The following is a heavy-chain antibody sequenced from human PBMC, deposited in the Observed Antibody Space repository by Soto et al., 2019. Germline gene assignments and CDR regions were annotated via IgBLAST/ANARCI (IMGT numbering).Heavy chain of an antibody. D-gene: IGHD6-19*01. V-gene: IGHV4-61*08. CDR1: GDSVSSDAYY. CDR3: AKGFSSGLYVDS. J-gene: IGHJ5*02. Sequence: ETLSLTCRVSGDSVSSDAYYWTWIRQPPGKTLEWVGFILSSGGTSTNPSLMSRLSMSVDTARNQFSMRLTSVTAADTGVYFCAKGFSSGLYVDSWGRGTQVTVYS. CDR2: ILSSGGT.